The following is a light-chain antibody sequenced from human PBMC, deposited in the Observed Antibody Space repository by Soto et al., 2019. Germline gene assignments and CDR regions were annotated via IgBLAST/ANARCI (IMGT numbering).Light chain of an antibody. V-gene: IGKV3-15*01. Sequence: EIVMTQSPATLSVSPGERVTLSCRASQSISNNLVWYQQKPGQAPSLLIYGASTRATGIPARFSGSGSGTEFTLTISSLQSEDFAVYYCQQYNNWPWTFGQGTKVDIK. J-gene: IGKJ1*01. CDR3: QQYNNWPWT. CDR1: QSISNN. CDR2: GAS.